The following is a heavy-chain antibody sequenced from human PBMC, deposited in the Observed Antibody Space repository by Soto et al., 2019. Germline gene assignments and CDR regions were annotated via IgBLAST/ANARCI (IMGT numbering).Heavy chain of an antibody. D-gene: IGHD6-19*01. J-gene: IGHJ4*02. CDR2: FDPEDGET. Sequence: QVQLVQSGAEVKNPGASVKVSCKVSGYTLTELSMHWVRQXPGXXXXXMXGFDPEDGETIYAQKFQGRVTMTEDTSTDTAYMELSSLRSEDTAVYYCATGRAHSSGWYEATDWGQGTLVTVSS. CDR1: GYTLTELS. CDR3: ATGRAHSSGWYEATD. V-gene: IGHV1-24*01.